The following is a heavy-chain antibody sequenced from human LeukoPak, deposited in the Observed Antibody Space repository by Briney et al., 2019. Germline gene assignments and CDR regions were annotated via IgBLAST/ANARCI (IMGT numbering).Heavy chain of an antibody. J-gene: IGHJ4*02. CDR1: GFIFTNAW. Sequence: GGSLRLPCAASGFIFTNAWMNWVRQAPGKGLEWVSTITTSDGNTYYADSVKGRFTVSRDNSKNTLFLQMNSLRAEDTAVYYCAKDGGLWVSAHWGDSWGRGTLVTVSS. D-gene: IGHD7-27*01. CDR2: ITTSDGNT. CDR3: AKDGGLWVSAHWGDS. V-gene: IGHV3-23*01.